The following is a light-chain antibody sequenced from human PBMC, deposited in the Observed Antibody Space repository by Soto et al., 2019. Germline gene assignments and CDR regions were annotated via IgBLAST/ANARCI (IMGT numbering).Light chain of an antibody. CDR1: SSDVGGYNY. V-gene: IGLV2-14*01. Sequence: QSAMTQPASVAGSPGQSITISCTGTSSDVGGYNYVSWYQQHPGKAPKLMIYGVTNRPSGVSNRFSGSKSGNTASLTISGLQAEDEVDYYCSSYTSSTTLSVVFGGGTKVTVL. J-gene: IGLJ2*01. CDR3: SSYTSSTTLSVV. CDR2: GVT.